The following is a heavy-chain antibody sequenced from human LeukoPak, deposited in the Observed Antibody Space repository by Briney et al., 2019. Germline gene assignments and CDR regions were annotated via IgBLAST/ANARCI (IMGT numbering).Heavy chain of an antibody. J-gene: IGHJ4*02. CDR3: AKDDKAQCLWSGTIDY. CDR2: ISGSGGST. CDR1: GFTFSSYA. Sequence: PGGSLRLSCAAPGFTFSSYAMTWVPQAPGKGLEWVSAISGSGGSTYYADSVKGRFTISRDNSKNSLYLQMNSLRAEDMAVYYCAKDDKAQCLWSGTIDYWGQGTLVTVSS. V-gene: IGHV3-23*01. D-gene: IGHD6-19*01.